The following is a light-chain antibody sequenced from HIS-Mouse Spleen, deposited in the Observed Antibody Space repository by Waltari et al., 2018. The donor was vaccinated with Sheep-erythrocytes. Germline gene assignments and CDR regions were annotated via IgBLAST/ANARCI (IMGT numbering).Light chain of an antibody. CDR2: DAS. CDR3: QQRSNWYT. J-gene: IGKJ2*01. V-gene: IGKV3-11*01. Sequence: IVLTQSPATLSLSPGERATISCRTSQSVSSYLAWYQQKPGQAPRLLIYDASNTATGIPARFSGSGSGTDFTLTISSLEPEDFAVYYCQQRSNWYTFGQGTKLEIK. CDR1: QSVSSY.